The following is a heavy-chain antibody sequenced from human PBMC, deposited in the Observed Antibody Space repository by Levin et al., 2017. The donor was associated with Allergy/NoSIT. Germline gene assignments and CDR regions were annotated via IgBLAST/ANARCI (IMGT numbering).Heavy chain of an antibody. Sequence: SCAVSGFTFNSYAMSWVRQSPGEGLEWVSTVTGNGGSTYYPDSLKGRFTIPRDNSKNTVCLQMNSLRAEDTAVYYCAKTLGYSNSGGYMYYLDSWGQGTLVTVSS. CDR3: AKTLGYSNSGGYMYYLDS. J-gene: IGHJ4*02. CDR2: VTGNGGST. CDR1: GFTFNSYA. V-gene: IGHV3-23*01. D-gene: IGHD3-22*01.